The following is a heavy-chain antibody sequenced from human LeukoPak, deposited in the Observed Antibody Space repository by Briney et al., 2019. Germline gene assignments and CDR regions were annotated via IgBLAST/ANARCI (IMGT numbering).Heavy chain of an antibody. CDR2: IYYSGST. V-gene: IGHV4-59*01. J-gene: IGHJ4*02. CDR1: GGSFSGDF. Sequence: PSETLSLTCAVYGGSFSGDFWSWIRQSPGKGLEWIGSIYYSGSTNYNPSLKSRVTISVDTSKKQFSLKLSSVTAADTAVYYCARYEAVAGVFDYWGQGTLVTVSS. CDR3: ARYEAVAGVFDY. D-gene: IGHD6-19*01.